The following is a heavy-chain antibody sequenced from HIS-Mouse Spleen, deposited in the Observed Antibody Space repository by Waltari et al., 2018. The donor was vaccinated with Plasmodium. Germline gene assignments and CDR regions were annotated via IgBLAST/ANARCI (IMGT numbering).Heavy chain of an antibody. CDR2: IYYSGST. V-gene: IGHV4-39*07. Sequence: QLQLQESGPGLVKPSETLSPTCTVSGGSIRSSSYYWGWIRQPPGKGLEWIGSIYYSGSTYYNPSLKSRVTISVDTSKNQFSLKLSSVTAADTAVYYCARGGVYGDYWGQGTLVTVSS. D-gene: IGHD5-12*01. CDR1: GGSIRSSSYY. CDR3: ARGGVYGDY. J-gene: IGHJ4*02.